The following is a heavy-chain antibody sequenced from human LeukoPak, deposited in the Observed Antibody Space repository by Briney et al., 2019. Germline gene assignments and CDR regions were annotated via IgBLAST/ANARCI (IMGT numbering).Heavy chain of an antibody. J-gene: IGHJ4*02. D-gene: IGHD3-10*01. CDR3: ARDCAMVRGVYPIAPFQFDY. Sequence: GRSLRLSCAASGFTFSSYAMHWIRRAPGKGLEWVAVISYDGSNKYYADSVKGRFTISRDNSKNTLYLQMNSLRAEDTAVYYCARDCAMVRGVYPIAPFQFDYWGQGTLVTVSS. CDR2: ISYDGSNK. V-gene: IGHV3-30*01. CDR1: GFTFSSYA.